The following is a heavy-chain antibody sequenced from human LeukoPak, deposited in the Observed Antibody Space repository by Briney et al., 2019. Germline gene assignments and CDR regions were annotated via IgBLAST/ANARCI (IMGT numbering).Heavy chain of an antibody. D-gene: IGHD6-19*01. CDR2: ISWNSGRK. V-gene: IGHV3-9*01. CDR3: AKDRAGSNYYGMDV. CDR1: GFTFDDYA. Sequence: GGSLRLSCAASGFTFDDYAMHGSRQAPGKALEWVSGISWNSGRKGYADSVKGRFTISRDNAKNSLYLQMNSLRAEDTALYYCAKDRAGSNYYGMDVWGQGTTVTVSS. J-gene: IGHJ6*02.